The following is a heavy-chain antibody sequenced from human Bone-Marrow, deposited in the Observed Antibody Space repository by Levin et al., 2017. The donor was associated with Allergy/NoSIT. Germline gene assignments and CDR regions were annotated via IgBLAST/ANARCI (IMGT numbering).Heavy chain of an antibody. J-gene: IGHJ6*02. D-gene: IGHD3-3*01. CDR2: IRSKGDST. Sequence: GESLKISCSASGFPFSSNVMYWVRQAPGKGLQNVAAIRSKGDSTYYADSVKGRFTISRDNSKNTLFLQMSSLRVDDTAVYYCVKDRARAYGDNDFFYGMDVWGQGTPVTVSS. V-gene: IGHV3-64D*06. CDR1: GFPFSSNV. CDR3: VKDRARAYGDNDFFYGMDV.